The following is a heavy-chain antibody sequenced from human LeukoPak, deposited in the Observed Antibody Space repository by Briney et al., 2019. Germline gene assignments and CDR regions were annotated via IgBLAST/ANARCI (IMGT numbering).Heavy chain of an antibody. J-gene: IGHJ4*02. CDR3: ARANYFDY. Sequence: SETLSLTCTVSDDSITSYYWSWIRQPPGKGLEWIGDIFYSGSTSYKPSLKSRVTISVDTSKNQFSLKVSSVTAADTAVYYCARANYFDYWGQGTLVTVSS. V-gene: IGHV4-59*01. CDR2: IFYSGST. CDR1: DDSITSYY.